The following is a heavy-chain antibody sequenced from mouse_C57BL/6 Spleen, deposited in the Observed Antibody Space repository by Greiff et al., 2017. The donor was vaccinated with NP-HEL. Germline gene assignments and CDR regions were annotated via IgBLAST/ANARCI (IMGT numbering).Heavy chain of an antibody. CDR1: GFSLTSYG. D-gene: IGHD1-1*01. CDR3: ARSGYGSGGYFDY. V-gene: IGHV2-2*01. CDR2: IWSGGST. Sequence: QVHLPHSGPGLVQPSQSLSITCTVSGFSLTSYGVHWVRQSPGKGLEWLGVIWSGGSTDYNAAFIVGLSISMDNSQSQGFFKMNSLQADDTAIYYWARSGYGSGGYFDYWGQGTTLTVSS. J-gene: IGHJ2*01.